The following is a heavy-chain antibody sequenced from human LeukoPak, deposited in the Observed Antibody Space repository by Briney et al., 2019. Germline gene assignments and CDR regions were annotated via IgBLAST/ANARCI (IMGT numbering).Heavy chain of an antibody. J-gene: IGHJ6*04. D-gene: IGHD3-10*01. CDR1: GFTFSSYE. CDR3: ARLGGDTYYYGSGSFLTYGMDV. Sequence: GGSLRLSCAASGFTFSSYEMNWVRQAPGKGLEWVSYISRSGSTIYYADSVKGRFTISRDNAKNSLYPQMNSLRAEDTAVYYCARLGGDTYYYGSGSFLTYGMDVWGKGTTVTVSS. V-gene: IGHV3-48*03. CDR2: ISRSGSTI.